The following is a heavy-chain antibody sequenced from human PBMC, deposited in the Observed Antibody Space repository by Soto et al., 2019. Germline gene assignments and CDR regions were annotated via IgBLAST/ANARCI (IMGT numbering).Heavy chain of an antibody. CDR1: GFTFSSYS. V-gene: IGHV3-48*01. CDR3: ARDKGRSPLDY. D-gene: IGHD2-15*01. CDR2: ISSSSSTI. Sequence: GRSLRLSCAASGFTFSSYSMNWVSQAPGKGLEWVSYISSSSSTIYYANSVKGRFTISRDNAKNSLYLQMNSLRAEDTAVYYCARDKGRSPLDYWGQGTLVTVSS. J-gene: IGHJ4*02.